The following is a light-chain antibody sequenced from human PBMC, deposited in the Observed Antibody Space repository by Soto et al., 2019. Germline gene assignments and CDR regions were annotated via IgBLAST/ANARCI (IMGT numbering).Light chain of an antibody. CDR3: SSYAGSYILGV. CDR1: SSDVGGYDF. Sequence: QPVLTQPRSVSGSPGQSVTLSCTGTSSDVGGYDFVSWYQQYPGKAPKLIIYDVTKRTSGVPDRFSGSKSGNSASLTISGLQAEDEADYYCSSYAGSYILGVFGGGTKLTVL. V-gene: IGLV2-11*01. J-gene: IGLJ3*02. CDR2: DVT.